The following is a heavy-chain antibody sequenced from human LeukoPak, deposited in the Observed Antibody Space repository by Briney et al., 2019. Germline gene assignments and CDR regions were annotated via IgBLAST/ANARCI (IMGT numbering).Heavy chain of an antibody. CDR2: IDPNSGGT. V-gene: IGHV1-2*02. CDR1: GYTFTGNY. D-gene: IGHD4-17*01. Sequence: ASVKVSCKASGYTFTGNYMHWVRQAPGQGLEWMGWIDPNSGGTNYAQKFQGRVTMTRDTSISTAYMELSRLRSDDTAVYYCARANVDYGDYGDAFDIWGQGTMVTVSS. J-gene: IGHJ3*02. CDR3: ARANVDYGDYGDAFDI.